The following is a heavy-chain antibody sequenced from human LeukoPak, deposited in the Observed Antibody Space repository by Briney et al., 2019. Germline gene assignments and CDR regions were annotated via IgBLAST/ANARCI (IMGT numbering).Heavy chain of an antibody. V-gene: IGHV4-59*01. D-gene: IGHD3-9*01. Sequence: SETLSLTCTVSGGSISSYYWSWIRQPPGKGLEWIGYIYYSGSTNYNPSLKSRVTISVDTSKNQFSLKLSSVTAADTAVYYCARGERWDDILTGYYFDYWGQGTLVTVSS. CDR1: GGSISSYY. J-gene: IGHJ4*02. CDR3: ARGERWDDILTGYYFDY. CDR2: IYYSGST.